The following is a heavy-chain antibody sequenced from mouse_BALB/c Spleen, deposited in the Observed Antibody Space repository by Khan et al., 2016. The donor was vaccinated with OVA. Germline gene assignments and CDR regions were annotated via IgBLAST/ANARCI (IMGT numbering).Heavy chain of an antibody. V-gene: IGHV2-2*01. Sequence: QVRLQQSGPGLVQPSQSLSITCTVSGFSLSTYGIHWVRQSPGKGLEWLGVIWRGGGTDYNAAFISRLGISKDNSKSQVFFKMDTLQSDDTAIYYCARNAYMYDFTYWGQGTLVTVSA. CDR1: GFSLSTYG. CDR2: IWRGGGT. D-gene: IGHD2-14*01. CDR3: ARNAYMYDFTY. J-gene: IGHJ3*01.